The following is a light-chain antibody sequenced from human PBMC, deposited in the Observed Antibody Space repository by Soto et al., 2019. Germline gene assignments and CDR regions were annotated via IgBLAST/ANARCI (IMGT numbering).Light chain of an antibody. V-gene: IGLV2-14*03. Sequence: QSALTQPASVSGSPGQSITISCTGASSDVGGYNYVSWYQQHPGKAPKLMIYDVNNRPSGISNRFSGSKSGNTASLTISGLQAEDEGDYYCSSYTGSSTRLYVFGTGTKVTVL. CDR1: SSDVGGYNY. J-gene: IGLJ1*01. CDR2: DVN. CDR3: SSYTGSSTRLYV.